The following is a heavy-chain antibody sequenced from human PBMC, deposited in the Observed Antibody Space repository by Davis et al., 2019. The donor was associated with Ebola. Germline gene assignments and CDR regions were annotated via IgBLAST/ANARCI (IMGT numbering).Heavy chain of an antibody. Sequence: PGGSLRLSCKVSGYSFSTHWIGWVRQMPGKGLEWMGIIFPGDSATKYSPSFQGQVTISADKSINTVYLQWRSLKASDTAIYYCARRMTSFQWYSFDYWGQGTLVTVSS. CDR1: GYSFSTHW. CDR3: ARRMTSFQWYSFDY. D-gene: IGHD2-15*01. J-gene: IGHJ4*02. CDR2: IFPGDSAT. V-gene: IGHV5-51*01.